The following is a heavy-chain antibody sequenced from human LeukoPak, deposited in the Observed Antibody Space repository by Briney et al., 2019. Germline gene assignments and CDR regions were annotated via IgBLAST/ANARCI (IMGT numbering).Heavy chain of an antibody. CDR2: IKQDGSEK. CDR1: GFSFSRHW. Sequence: PGGSLRLSCAASGFSFSRHWMSWARQAPGKGLEWVANIKQDGSEKYYVDSVKGRFTISRDNAQNSLHLQMNSLRAEDTAVYYYARAPRRGVMDVWGKGTTVSVSS. CDR3: ARAPRRGVMDV. D-gene: IGHD3-10*01. V-gene: IGHV3-7*01. J-gene: IGHJ6*03.